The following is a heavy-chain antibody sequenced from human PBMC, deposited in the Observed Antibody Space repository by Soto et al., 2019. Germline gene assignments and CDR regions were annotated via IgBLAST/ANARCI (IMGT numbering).Heavy chain of an antibody. Sequence: EVQLLESGGGLVQPGGSLRLSCAASGFTFSSYAMSWVRQAPGKGLEWVSAISGSGGSTYYADSVKGRFTISRDNSKNTLYLQMNSLRAEDTAVHYCANQMAAMAPNYYYGMDVWGQGTTVTVSS. CDR2: ISGSGGST. J-gene: IGHJ6*02. CDR3: ANQMAAMAPNYYYGMDV. CDR1: GFTFSSYA. V-gene: IGHV3-23*01. D-gene: IGHD5-18*01.